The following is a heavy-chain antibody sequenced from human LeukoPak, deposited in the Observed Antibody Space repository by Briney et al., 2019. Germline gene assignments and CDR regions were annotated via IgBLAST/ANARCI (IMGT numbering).Heavy chain of an antibody. CDR2: VYYFGNA. CDR3: ATHKKGSYFEY. Sequence: PSETLSLTCSVAGGSITTTRYYCGWIRQSPGKGLEWLGSVYYFGNAYYRPSLLSRATISIDSSKRAISLNLTSVTARDTGNYYCATHKKGSYFEYWGQGTLVTVSS. V-gene: IGHV4-39*01. J-gene: IGHJ4*02. CDR1: GGSITTTRYY. D-gene: IGHD3-10*01.